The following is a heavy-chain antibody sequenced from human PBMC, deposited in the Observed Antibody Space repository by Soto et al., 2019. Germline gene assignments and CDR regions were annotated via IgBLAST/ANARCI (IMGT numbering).Heavy chain of an antibody. CDR3: ASLLSLLRFLEWLPSPTPLSWMDV. Sequence: PSETLSLTCTVSGGSISSSSYYWGWIRQPPGKGLEWIGSIYYSGSTYYNPSLKSRVTISVDTSKNQFSLKLSSVTAADTAVYYFASLLSLLRFLEWLPSPTPLSWMDVWGKGTTVTVSS. CDR1: GGSISSSSYY. V-gene: IGHV4-39*01. D-gene: IGHD3-3*01. J-gene: IGHJ6*04. CDR2: IYYSGST.